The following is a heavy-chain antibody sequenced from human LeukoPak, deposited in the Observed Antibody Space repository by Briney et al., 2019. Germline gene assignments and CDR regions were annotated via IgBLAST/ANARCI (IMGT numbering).Heavy chain of an antibody. CDR2: VAHKGSTVYSPTLNR. Sequence: SETLSLTCAVYGAALSEYYWSWIRQSPGKGLEWIGEVAHKGSTVYSPTLNRKYNPSFKSRVTMSVDPSKNQFSLKLTSVTVADTATYYCVRQGTNSGYYLLDYWGQGHLVIVSS. CDR3: VRQGTNSGYYLLDY. J-gene: IGHJ4*02. CDR1: GAALSEYY. D-gene: IGHD3-22*01. V-gene: IGHV4-34*01.